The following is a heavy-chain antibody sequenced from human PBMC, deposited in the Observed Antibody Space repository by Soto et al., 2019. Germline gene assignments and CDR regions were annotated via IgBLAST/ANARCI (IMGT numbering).Heavy chain of an antibody. D-gene: IGHD5-18*01. CDR1: GFTFSTYG. CDR3: GRDGALGDTAGGGY. J-gene: IGHJ4*02. CDR2: IWYDGSNK. Sequence: QVQLVESGGGVVQPGKSLRLSCAASGFTFSTYGMHWVRQAPGKGLEWVAVIWYDGSNKYHGDSLKGRFTISRDKAKNTLYLQRNNRRAVEKAVGYCGRDGALGDTAGGGYWGQGTLVTVCS. V-gene: IGHV3-33*01.